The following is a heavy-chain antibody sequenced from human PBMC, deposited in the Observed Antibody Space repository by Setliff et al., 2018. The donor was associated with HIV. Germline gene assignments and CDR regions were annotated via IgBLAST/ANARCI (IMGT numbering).Heavy chain of an antibody. CDR1: AYSFTAHY. CDR2: INPNSGGT. D-gene: IGHD2-15*01. CDR3: AVMGFCSGNSCYRTEGFDY. Sequence: GASVKVSCKASAYSFTAHYIHWVRQAPGQGLEWMGWINPNSGGTNYAQKFQGSVTMTRDTSISTAYMELTTLSSGDTAVYYCAVMGFCSGNSCYRTEGFDYWGQGTLVTVSS. V-gene: IGHV1-2*02. J-gene: IGHJ4*02.